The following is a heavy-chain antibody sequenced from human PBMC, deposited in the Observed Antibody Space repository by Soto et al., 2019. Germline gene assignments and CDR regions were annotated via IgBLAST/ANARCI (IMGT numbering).Heavy chain of an antibody. Sequence: EVQLVETGGDLIQPGGSLRLSCAASGFSVSINYMSWVRQAPGKGLEWVSIINADGRSYYADSVKGRFTISRDNSKNTVDLQMNSLLAEDTAVYYCASIAVAEGFDPWGQGTLVTVSS. V-gene: IGHV3-53*02. J-gene: IGHJ5*02. CDR3: ASIAVAEGFDP. CDR1: GFSVSINY. D-gene: IGHD6-19*01. CDR2: INADGRS.